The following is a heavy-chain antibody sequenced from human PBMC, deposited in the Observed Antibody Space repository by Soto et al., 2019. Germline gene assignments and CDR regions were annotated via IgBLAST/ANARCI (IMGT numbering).Heavy chain of an antibody. J-gene: IGHJ4*02. CDR1: GGTFSNDA. Sequence: QVHLVQSGAEVKKSGSSVRVSCAASGGTFSNDAINWVRQAPGQGLEWLGRIIPFFGTPDYSQSFQGRLTITADESTGTAYMDLRSLRSDDTAVYYCAREVVTETTLGYFDYWGQGTLVTVSS. CDR2: IIPFFGTP. CDR3: AREVVTETTLGYFDY. V-gene: IGHV1-69*01. D-gene: IGHD2-21*02.